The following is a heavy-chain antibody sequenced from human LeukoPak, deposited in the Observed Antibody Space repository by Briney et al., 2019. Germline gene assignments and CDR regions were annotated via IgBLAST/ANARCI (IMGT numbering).Heavy chain of an antibody. V-gene: IGHV4-34*01. CDR1: GGSISSYY. CDR2: INHSGST. Sequence: PSETLSLTCTVSGGSISSYYWSWIRQPPGKGLEWIGEINHSGSTNYNPSLKSRVTISVDTSKNQFSLKLSSVTAADTAVYYCARGPPKYSSSWYYWGQGTMVTVSS. CDR3: ARGPPKYSSSWYY. J-gene: IGHJ3*01. D-gene: IGHD6-13*01.